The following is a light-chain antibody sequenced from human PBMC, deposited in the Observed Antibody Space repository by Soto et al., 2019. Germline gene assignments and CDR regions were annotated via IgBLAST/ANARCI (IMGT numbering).Light chain of an antibody. Sequence: QSALTQPASVSGSPGQSITISCTGTSSDIGSYNYVAWYQQFPGKTPKLIIYEVRNRPSGVSFRFSGSKSGNTASLTISGLQAEDEADYYCSSHAGSDNYVFGTGTKVTVL. V-gene: IGLV2-14*01. CDR2: EVR. J-gene: IGLJ1*01. CDR1: SSDIGSYNY. CDR3: SSHAGSDNYV.